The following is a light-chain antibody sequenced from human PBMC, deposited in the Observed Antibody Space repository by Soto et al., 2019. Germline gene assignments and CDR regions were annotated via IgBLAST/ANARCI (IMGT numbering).Light chain of an antibody. CDR1: SSDVGGYNS. CDR3: SSYAGSNNLV. J-gene: IGLJ2*01. Sequence: QSALTQPPSASGSPGQSVTIPCTGTSSDVGGYNSVSWYQQHPGKVPKLMIYEVSKRPSGVPDRFSGSKSGNTASLTVSGLQAEDEADYYCSSYAGSNNLVFSGGTQLTVL. CDR2: EVS. V-gene: IGLV2-8*01.